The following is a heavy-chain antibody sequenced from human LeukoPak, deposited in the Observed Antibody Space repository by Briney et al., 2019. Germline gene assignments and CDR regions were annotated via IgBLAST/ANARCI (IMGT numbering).Heavy chain of an antibody. CDR3: ARSSGYFDWFLDY. Sequence: PSETLSLTCAVSGGSISSGGYSWSWIRQPPGKGLEWIGYIYHSGSTYYNPSLKSRVTISVDRSKNQFSLKLSSVTAADTAVYYCARSSGYFDWFLDYWGQGTLVTASS. V-gene: IGHV4-30-2*01. D-gene: IGHD3-9*01. CDR1: GGSISSGGYS. CDR2: IYHSGST. J-gene: IGHJ4*02.